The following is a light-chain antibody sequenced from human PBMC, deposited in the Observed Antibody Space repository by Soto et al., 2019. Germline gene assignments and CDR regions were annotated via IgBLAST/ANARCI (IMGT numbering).Light chain of an antibody. J-gene: IGKJ1*01. CDR2: DAS. CDR1: QSISRW. V-gene: IGKV1-5*01. Sequence: IQLTQSPATLSASLGDTVTMTCRASQSISRWLSWYQQKAGKAPKLLIYDASTLQAWVASRFSGSMSRTEFTLTITGLQPDDSATYYCKQYNSYWTFGPGTKVEIK. CDR3: KQYNSYWT.